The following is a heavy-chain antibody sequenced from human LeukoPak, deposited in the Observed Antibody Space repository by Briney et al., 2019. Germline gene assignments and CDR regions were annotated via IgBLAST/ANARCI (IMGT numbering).Heavy chain of an antibody. Sequence: KPSETLSLTCTVSGGSISSYYWSWIRQPPGKGLEWIGYIYYSGSTNYNPSLKSRVTISVDTSKNQFSLKLSSVTAADTAVYYCARVAGVPARWFDPWGQGTLVTVSS. V-gene: IGHV4-59*08. D-gene: IGHD1-26*01. CDR2: IYYSGST. CDR3: ARVAGVPARWFDP. J-gene: IGHJ5*02. CDR1: GGSISSYY.